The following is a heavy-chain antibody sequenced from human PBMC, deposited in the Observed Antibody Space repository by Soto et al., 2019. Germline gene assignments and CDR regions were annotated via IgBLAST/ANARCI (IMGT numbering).Heavy chain of an antibody. CDR1: GFTFSSYA. V-gene: IGHV3-23*01. CDR3: ARSKFAKGHLFDY. J-gene: IGHJ4*02. D-gene: IGHD3-16*01. Sequence: GGSLRLSCAASGFTFSSYAMSWVRQAPGKGLEWVSAISGSGGSTYYADSVKGRFTISRDNSKNTLYLQMNSLRAEDTTVYYCARSKFAKGHLFDYWGQGTLVTVSS. CDR2: ISGSGGST.